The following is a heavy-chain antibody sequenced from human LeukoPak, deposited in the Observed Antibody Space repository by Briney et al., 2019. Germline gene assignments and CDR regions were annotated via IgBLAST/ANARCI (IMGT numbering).Heavy chain of an antibody. CDR3: AKDSSSYDWGYMDV. J-gene: IGHJ6*03. CDR1: GFTFSTYA. Sequence: GGSLRLSCAASGFTFSTYAMSWVRQAPGKGLEWVSLIGGSDGRTRYADSVKGRFTISKDNSKNTLYLEMNSLRAEDTAVYYCAKDSSSYDWGYMDVWGKGTTVTISS. CDR2: IGGSDGRT. D-gene: IGHD3-22*01. V-gene: IGHV3-23*01.